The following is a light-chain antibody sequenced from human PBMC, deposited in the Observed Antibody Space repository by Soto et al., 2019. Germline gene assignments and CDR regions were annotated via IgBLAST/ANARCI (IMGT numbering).Light chain of an antibody. CDR1: QTISTY. CDR2: DAS. CDR3: QQSYSAPWT. Sequence: DIQMTQSPSSLSASVGDRVTITCRASQTISTYLNWYQQKPGKAPKVLIYDASRLQSGVPSRFSGSGSGTDFTLTISNMQPEDFGTYYCQQSYSAPWTFGQGTKVEIK. V-gene: IGKV1-39*01. J-gene: IGKJ1*01.